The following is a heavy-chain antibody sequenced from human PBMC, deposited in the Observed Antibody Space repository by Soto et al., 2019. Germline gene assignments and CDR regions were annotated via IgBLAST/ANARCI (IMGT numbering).Heavy chain of an antibody. J-gene: IGHJ5*02. CDR2: IYYSGST. D-gene: IGHD2-21*02. CDR3: ARDLAYCGGDCSSFWFDP. CDR1: GGSVSSGSYY. Sequence: PSETLSLTCTVSGGSVSSGSYYWSWIRQPPGKGLEWIGYIYYSGSTNYNPSLKSRVTISVDTSKNQFSLKLSSVTAADTAVYYCARDLAYCGGDCSSFWFDPWGQGTLVTVSS. V-gene: IGHV4-61*01.